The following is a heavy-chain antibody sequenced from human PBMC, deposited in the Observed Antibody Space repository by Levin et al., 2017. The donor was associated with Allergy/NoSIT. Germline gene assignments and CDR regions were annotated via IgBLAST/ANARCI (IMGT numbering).Heavy chain of an antibody. Sequence: GGSLRLSCAASGFTFSSYAMHWVRQAPGKGLEWVAVISYDGSNKYYADSVKGRFTISRDNSKNTLYLQMNSLRAEDTAVYYCARDLSGAYDRLWFGELSELNYYYYGMDVWGQGTTVTVSS. D-gene: IGHD3-10*01. J-gene: IGHJ6*02. V-gene: IGHV3-30*04. CDR2: ISYDGSNK. CDR1: GFTFSSYA. CDR3: ARDLSGAYDRLWFGELSELNYYYYGMDV.